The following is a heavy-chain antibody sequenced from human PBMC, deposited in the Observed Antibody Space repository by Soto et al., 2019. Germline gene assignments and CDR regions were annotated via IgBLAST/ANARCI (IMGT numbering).Heavy chain of an antibody. CDR2: MNPNSGNT. D-gene: IGHD3-3*01. CDR3: ARGGDFWSGYSSYYGMDV. CDR1: GYTFTSYD. V-gene: IGHV1-8*01. Sequence: ASVKVYCKASGYTFTSYDINWVRQATGQVLEWMGWMNPNSGNTGYAQKFQGRVTMTRNTSISTAYMELSSLRSEDTAVYYCARGGDFWSGYSSYYGMDVWGQGTTVTVSS. J-gene: IGHJ6*02.